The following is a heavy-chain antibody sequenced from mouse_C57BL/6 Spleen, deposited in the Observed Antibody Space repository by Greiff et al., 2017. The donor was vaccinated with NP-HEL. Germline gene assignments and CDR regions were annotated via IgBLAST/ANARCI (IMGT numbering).Heavy chain of an antibody. D-gene: IGHD2-4*01. CDR3: ARFPLYDYDEGYAMDY. V-gene: IGHV3-8*01. CDR2: ISYSGST. CDR1: GYSITSDY. J-gene: IGHJ4*01. Sequence: EVKVVESGPGLAKPSQTLSLTCSVTGYSITSDYWNWIRKFPGNKLEYMGYISYSGSTYYNPSLKSRISITRDTSKNQYYLQLNSVTTEDTATYYCARFPLYDYDEGYAMDYWGQGTSVTVSS.